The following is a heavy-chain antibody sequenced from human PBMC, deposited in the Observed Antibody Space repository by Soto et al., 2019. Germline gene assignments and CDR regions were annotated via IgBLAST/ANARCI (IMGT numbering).Heavy chain of an antibody. J-gene: IGHJ6*02. CDR1: GYNFSRYW. Sequence: GESLKISCKGSGYNFSRYWIAWVRQMPGKGLEWMGIIYTGDSDTRYSPSFQGQVTISADKSISTAYLQWNSLKASDSAMYYCAREPFYFGSRSPGVSGLDVWGQGTTVTVSS. CDR3: AREPFYFGSRSPGVSGLDV. V-gene: IGHV5-51*01. CDR2: IYTGDSDT. D-gene: IGHD3-10*01.